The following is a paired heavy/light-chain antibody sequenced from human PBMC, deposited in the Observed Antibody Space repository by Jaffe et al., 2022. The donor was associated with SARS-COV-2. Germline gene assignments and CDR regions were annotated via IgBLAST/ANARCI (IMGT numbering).Light chain of an antibody. Sequence: QSELTQPPSVSGAPGQRVSISCTGSSSTIGAGYDVHWYQQFPGTAPKLLIYRNTLRPSGVPDRFSASKSGTSASLAITGLQAEDEADYYCQSFDASLRARYVFGTGTKVTVL. J-gene: IGLJ1*01. V-gene: IGLV1-40*01. CDR2: RNT. CDR3: QSFDASLRARYV. CDR1: SSTIGAGYD.
Heavy chain of an antibody. J-gene: IGHJ4*02. V-gene: IGHV3-33*01. CDR3: ARWVDGYNYFDH. CDR2: VWSDESNK. Sequence: QVQLVESGGGMVQPGRSLRLSCTASGFAFSTYGMHWVRQAPGKGLEWVAFVWSDESNKFYADSVKGRFTISRDNSENTLSLQMNSLRAEDTAVYYCARWVDGYNYFDHWGQGTLVTVSS. CDR1: GFAFSTYG. D-gene: IGHD5-12*01.